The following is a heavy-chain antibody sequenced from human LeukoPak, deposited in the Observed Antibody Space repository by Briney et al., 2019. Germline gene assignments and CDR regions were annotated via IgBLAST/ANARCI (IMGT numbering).Heavy chain of an antibody. Sequence: GRSLRLSCAASGFTFSSYGMHWVRQAPGKGLEWVAVISYDGSNKYYADSVKGRFTISRDNSKNTLYLQMNSLRAEDTAVYYCAKDLFLSSSPEFDPWGQGTLVTVSS. J-gene: IGHJ5*02. CDR2: ISYDGSNK. CDR1: GFTFSSYG. CDR3: AKDLFLSSSPEFDP. V-gene: IGHV3-30*18. D-gene: IGHD6-13*01.